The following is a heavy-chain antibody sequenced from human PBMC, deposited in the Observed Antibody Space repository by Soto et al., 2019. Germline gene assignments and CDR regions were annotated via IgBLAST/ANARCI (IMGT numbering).Heavy chain of an antibody. CDR3: PTGRVVVAANAHRPLDY. V-gene: IGHV3-15*01. Sequence: EVQLVESGGGLVKPGLSLRLSCAASGFTFSNAWMSWVRQAPGKRLEWAGRLKSKTDGGTTDYAAPVKGRFTISRDDSKNTLYRQMNSLKTADTAVYYCPTGRVVVAANAHRPLDYWGQGTLVIVSA. J-gene: IGHJ4*02. CDR2: LKSKTDGGTT. CDR1: GFTFSNAW. D-gene: IGHD2-15*01.